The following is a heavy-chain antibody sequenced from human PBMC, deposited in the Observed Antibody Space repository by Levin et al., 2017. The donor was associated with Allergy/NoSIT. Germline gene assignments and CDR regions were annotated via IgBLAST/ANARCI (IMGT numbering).Heavy chain of an antibody. CDR2: INWNGGST. D-gene: IGHD3-10*01. Sequence: QAGGSLRLSCAASGFTFDDHGMSWVRQAPGKGLEWVSGINWNGGSTGYADPVKGRFTISRDNAKNSLYLQMNSLRAEDTALYYCARVGYGSGSYYFGYWGQGTLVTVSS. J-gene: IGHJ4*02. CDR1: GFTFDDHG. V-gene: IGHV3-20*04. CDR3: ARVGYGSGSYYFGY.